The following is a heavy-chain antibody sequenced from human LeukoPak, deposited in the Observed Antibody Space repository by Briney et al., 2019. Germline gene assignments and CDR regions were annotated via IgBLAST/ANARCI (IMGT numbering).Heavy chain of an antibody. CDR3: ARARVITFGGVIVFDAFDI. Sequence: ASVEVSCKASGYTFTSYAMHWVRQAPGQRLEWMGWINAGNGNTKYSQKFQGRVTITRDTSASTAYMELSSLRSEDTAVYYCARARVITFGGVIVFDAFDIWGQGTMVTVSS. V-gene: IGHV1-3*01. D-gene: IGHD3-16*02. CDR2: INAGNGNT. CDR1: GYTFTSYA. J-gene: IGHJ3*02.